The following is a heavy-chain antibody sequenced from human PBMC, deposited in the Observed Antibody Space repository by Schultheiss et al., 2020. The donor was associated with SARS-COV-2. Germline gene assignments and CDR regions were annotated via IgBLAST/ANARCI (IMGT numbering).Heavy chain of an antibody. CDR1: GFPFSTYA. Sequence: GGSLRLSCAASGFPFSTYAMIWVRQSPGRGLEWVSTIDGRTTNTHYAASVEGRFAISRDNFNNILYLKMNSLGVEDTAVYYCATWVSGHFDYWGPGTLVTVSS. V-gene: IGHV3-23*01. D-gene: IGHD1-26*01. J-gene: IGHJ4*02. CDR2: IDGRTTNT. CDR3: ATWVSGHFDY.